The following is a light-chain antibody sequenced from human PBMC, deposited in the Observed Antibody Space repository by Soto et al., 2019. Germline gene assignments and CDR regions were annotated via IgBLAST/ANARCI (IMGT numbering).Light chain of an antibody. V-gene: IGKV3-15*01. CDR1: QSVAGN. CDR2: GAS. CDR3: QQYNNWPRRT. Sequence: EIVMTQSPATLSVSPGETATLSCRASQSVAGNLAWYQQKPGQPPRLLIYGASTRATGIPARFSGSGSGTEFTLTISSLQSEDFAAYYCQQYNNWPRRTFGQGTKLEIK. J-gene: IGKJ2*01.